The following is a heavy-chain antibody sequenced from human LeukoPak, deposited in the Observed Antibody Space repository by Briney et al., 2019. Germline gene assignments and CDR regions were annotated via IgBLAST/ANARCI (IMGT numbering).Heavy chain of an antibody. J-gene: IGHJ5*02. CDR3: ARGYGSGSYST. Sequence: SETLSLTCVVSGVYTSSGYWSWIRQPAGKGLEWMGHISTSVPTYYNPSLKSRVTMSLDTSENHFSLKLNSVTAADTAVYYCARGYGSGSYSTWGQGTPVTVSS. CDR1: GVYTSSGY. D-gene: IGHD3-10*01. V-gene: IGHV4-4*07. CDR2: ISTSVPT.